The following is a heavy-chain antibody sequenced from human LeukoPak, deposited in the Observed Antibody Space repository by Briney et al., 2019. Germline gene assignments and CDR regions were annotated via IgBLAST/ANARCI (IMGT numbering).Heavy chain of an antibody. Sequence: PSQTLSLTCAVSGGSISSGDYSWSWIRQPPGQGLEWIGYIYNSGNTDYNPTLKSRVSISIDTSKNQFSLRLTSVTAADTAAYYCARARFEVVGYSNYFMDVWGKGTTVTVSS. V-gene: IGHV4-30-4*07. CDR2: IYNSGNT. CDR3: ARARFEVVGYSNYFMDV. D-gene: IGHD2-21*01. J-gene: IGHJ6*03. CDR1: GGSISSGDYS.